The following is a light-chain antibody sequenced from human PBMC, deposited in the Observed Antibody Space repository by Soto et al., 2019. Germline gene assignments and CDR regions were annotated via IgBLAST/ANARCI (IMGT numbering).Light chain of an antibody. Sequence: QSVLTQPPSVSAAPGQKVTISCSGSSSNIGNNYVSWYQQLPGTAPKLLIYDNNKRPSGIPDRFSGSKSGTSATLGITGLQTGDEANYYCGTWDSSLRDVFGGGTQLTVL. CDR3: GTWDSSLRDV. CDR1: SSNIGNNY. V-gene: IGLV1-51*01. J-gene: IGLJ3*02. CDR2: DNN.